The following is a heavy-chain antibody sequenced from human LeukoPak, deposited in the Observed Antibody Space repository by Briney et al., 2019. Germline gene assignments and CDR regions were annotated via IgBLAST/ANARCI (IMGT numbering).Heavy chain of an antibody. J-gene: IGHJ4*02. CDR1: GFTFSSYA. Sequence: PGGSLRLSCAASGFTFSSYAMHWVRQAPGKGLEWVAVISYDGSNKYYADSVKGRFTISRDNSKNTLYLQMNSLRVEDTAVYYCVNLGYSDGGQGTLVTVPS. D-gene: IGHD5-12*01. V-gene: IGHV3-30*04. CDR3: VNLGYSD. CDR2: ISYDGSNK.